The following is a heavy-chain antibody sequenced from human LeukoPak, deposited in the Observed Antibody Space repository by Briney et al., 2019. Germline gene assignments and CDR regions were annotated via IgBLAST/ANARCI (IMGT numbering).Heavy chain of an antibody. CDR3: ARPYCSSTSCYDAIWFDP. J-gene: IGHJ5*02. D-gene: IGHD2-2*01. CDR2: IYYSGST. V-gene: IGHV4-61*05. CDR1: GGSISSSSYY. Sequence: SETLSLTCTVSGGSISSSSYYWSWIRQPPGKGLEWIGYIYYSGSTNYNPSLKSRVTISVDTSKNQFSLKLSSVTAADTAVYYCARPYCSSTSCYDAIWFDPWGQGTLVTVSS.